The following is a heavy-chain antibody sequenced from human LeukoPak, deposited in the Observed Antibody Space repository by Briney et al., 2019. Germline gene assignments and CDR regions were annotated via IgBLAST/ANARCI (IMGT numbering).Heavy chain of an antibody. CDR1: GFTFGSYA. J-gene: IGHJ4*02. Sequence: PGGSLRLSCAASGFTFGSYAMSWVRQAPGKGLEWVSVICGTGGGTYYADSVKGRFTISRDNSKNTLYLQMNSLRAEDTAVYYCARGSSASCYSNCDYWGQGNLVTVSS. D-gene: IGHD2-2*01. V-gene: IGHV3-23*01. CDR3: ARGSSASCYSNCDY. CDR2: ICGTGGGT.